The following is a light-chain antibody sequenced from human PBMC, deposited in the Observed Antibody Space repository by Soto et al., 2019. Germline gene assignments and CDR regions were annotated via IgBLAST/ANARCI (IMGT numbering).Light chain of an antibody. V-gene: IGKV3-20*01. J-gene: IGKJ2*01. CDR2: GAS. CDR3: QQYSDSPYT. CDR1: QTMSKTY. Sequence: EIVLTQSPDILSLSPGERATLSCRASQTMSKTYIAWYQQKPGQAPKLLISGASDCAIGIPDRFSASGSGTDFTLTITDVEPEDCAVYYCQQYSDSPYTFGQGTRLDIK.